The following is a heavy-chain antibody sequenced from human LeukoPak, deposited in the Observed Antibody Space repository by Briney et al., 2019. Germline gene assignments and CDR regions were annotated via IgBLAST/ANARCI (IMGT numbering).Heavy chain of an antibody. D-gene: IGHD3-22*01. J-gene: IGHJ4*02. V-gene: IGHV3-23*01. CDR3: ARGNSGYDY. Sequence: GGSLRLSCAASGFTFSSYGMSWVRQAPGKGLEWVSGISGSGGSTHYADSVKGRFTISRDNSKNTLHLQMNSLRAEDTAVYYCARGNSGYDYWGQGTLVTVSS. CDR2: ISGSGGST. CDR1: GFTFSSYG.